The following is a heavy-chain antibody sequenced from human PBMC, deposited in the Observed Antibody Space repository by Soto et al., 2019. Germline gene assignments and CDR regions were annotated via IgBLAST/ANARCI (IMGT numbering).Heavy chain of an antibody. J-gene: IGHJ6*03. CDR1: GGSFRGYY. V-gene: IGHV4-34*01. CDR2: INRLGST. Sequence: SETLSLTCAVYGGSFRGYYWNWIRQPPGKGLEWIGEINRLGSTNYNPSLRSRVTISIDTSKNQFSLKLSSVTAADTAVYFCAREISVTTLLYYYYMDVWGKGTTVTVSS. CDR3: AREISVTTLLYYYYMDV. D-gene: IGHD4-4*01.